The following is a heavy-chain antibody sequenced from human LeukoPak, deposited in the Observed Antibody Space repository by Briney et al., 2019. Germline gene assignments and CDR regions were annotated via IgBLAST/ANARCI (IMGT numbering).Heavy chain of an antibody. V-gene: IGHV1-58*02. CDR1: GFTFTSSA. CDR3: AAVMESYYDSSGYYSSFDY. J-gene: IGHJ4*02. CDR2: IVVGSGNT. D-gene: IGHD3-22*01. Sequence: GTSVKVSCKASGFTFTSSAMQWARQARGQRLEWIGWIVVGSGNTNYAQKSQERVTITRDMSTSTAYMELSSLRSEDTAVYYCAAVMESYYDSSGYYSSFDYWGQGTLVTVSS.